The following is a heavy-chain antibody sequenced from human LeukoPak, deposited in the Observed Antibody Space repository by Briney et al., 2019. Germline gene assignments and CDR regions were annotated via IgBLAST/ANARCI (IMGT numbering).Heavy chain of an antibody. D-gene: IGHD3-16*01. J-gene: IGHJ4*02. CDR1: GFTFSTYT. Sequence: GGSLRLSCAASGFTFSTYTMSWVRQAPGKGLEWVSAISGSGGNTYYADSVKGRFTISRDNSKNTLYLQMDSLRADDTAVYYCAKAAFGRTSYFDYWGQGTLVTVSS. CDR3: AKAAFGRTSYFDY. CDR2: ISGSGGNT. V-gene: IGHV3-23*01.